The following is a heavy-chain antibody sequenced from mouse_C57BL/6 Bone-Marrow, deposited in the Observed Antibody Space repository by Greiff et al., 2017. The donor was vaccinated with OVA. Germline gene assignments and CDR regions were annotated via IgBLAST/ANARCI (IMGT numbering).Heavy chain of an antibody. CDR3: ARYYYGSSYVFAY. CDR1: GFTFTDYY. CDR2: IRNKANGYTT. Sequence: EVMLVESGGGLVQPGGSLSLSCAASGFTFTDYYMSWVRQPPGKALEWLGFIRNKANGYTTEYSASVKGRFTISRDNSQSILYLQMNALRAEDSATYYCARYYYGSSYVFAYWGQGTLVTVSA. V-gene: IGHV7-3*01. D-gene: IGHD1-1*01. J-gene: IGHJ3*01.